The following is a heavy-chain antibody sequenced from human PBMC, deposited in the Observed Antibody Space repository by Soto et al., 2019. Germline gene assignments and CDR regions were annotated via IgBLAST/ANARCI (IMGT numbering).Heavy chain of an antibody. D-gene: IGHD4-17*01. CDR1: GFTFDYYC. CDR2: MSGRGGRG. Sequence: AAAGFTFDYYCNNLVLTVQRKGLEWVSGMSGRGGRGFYADSLKGRFTMSRDNSKHTAYLQMTNLGVEDTAIYYCAKPRHEGDYMGCFDSWGQGTLVNGSS. V-gene: IGHV3-23*01. J-gene: IGHJ4*02. CDR3: AKPRHEGDYMGCFDS.